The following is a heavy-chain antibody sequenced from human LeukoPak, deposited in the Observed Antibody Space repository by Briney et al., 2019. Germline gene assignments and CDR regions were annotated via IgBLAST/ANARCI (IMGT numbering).Heavy chain of an antibody. V-gene: IGHV3-23*01. CDR1: GFTFSSYA. D-gene: IGHD3-3*01. CDR3: ARGITIFGVVLTSFGY. CDR2: ISGSGGST. Sequence: GGSLRLSCAASGFTFSSYAMSWVRQASGKGLEWVSAISGSGGSTYYADSVKGRFTISRDNSKNTLYLQMNSLRAEDTAVYYCARGITIFGVVLTSFGYWGQGTLVTVSS. J-gene: IGHJ4*02.